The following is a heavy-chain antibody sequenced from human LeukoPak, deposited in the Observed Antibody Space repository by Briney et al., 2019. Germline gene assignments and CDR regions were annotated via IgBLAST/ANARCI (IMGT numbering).Heavy chain of an antibody. D-gene: IGHD3-10*01. J-gene: IGHJ3*01. Sequence: SETLSLTCTVSGGSISSGSHHWSWIRQPAGKGLEWIGRIYTSGSTKYNPSLKSRVTISVDTSKNQFSLRLSSVTAADTAVYYCAREFWNYRSGNLQAFDLWGQGTMVTVSS. CDR2: IYTSGST. CDR3: AREFWNYRSGNLQAFDL. V-gene: IGHV4-61*02. CDR1: GGSISSGSHH.